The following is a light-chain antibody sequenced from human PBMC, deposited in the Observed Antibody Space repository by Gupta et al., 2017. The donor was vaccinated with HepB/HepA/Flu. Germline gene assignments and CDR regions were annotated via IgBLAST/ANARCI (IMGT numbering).Light chain of an antibody. CDR2: KAS. J-gene: IGKJ4*01. V-gene: IGKV1-5*03. CDR3: QQYTDYPVT. CDR1: QSISSW. Sequence: DIQMTQSPSTLSASVGDRVTITCRASQSISSWLAWYQQKPGKAPKLLIYKASSLESGVTSRFSGSGSGTEFTLTISSLQPDDFATYYCQQYTDYPVTFGGGTKVEIK.